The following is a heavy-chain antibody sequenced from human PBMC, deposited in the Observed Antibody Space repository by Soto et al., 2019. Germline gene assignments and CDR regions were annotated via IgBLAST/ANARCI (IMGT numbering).Heavy chain of an antibody. Sequence: PGGSLRLSCAASGFTFSIYWMSWVCQAQGKGLEWVANIKQDGSEKYYVDSVKGRFTISRDNAKNSLYLQMNSLRAEDTAVYYCARWAPGVHLGELSLRKLLYYYYYMDVWGKGTTVTVSS. CDR3: ARWAPGVHLGELSLRKLLYYYYYMDV. CDR1: GFTFSIYW. V-gene: IGHV3-7*01. J-gene: IGHJ6*03. D-gene: IGHD3-16*02. CDR2: IKQDGSEK.